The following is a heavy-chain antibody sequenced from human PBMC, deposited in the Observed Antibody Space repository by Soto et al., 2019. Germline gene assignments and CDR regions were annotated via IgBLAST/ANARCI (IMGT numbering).Heavy chain of an antibody. J-gene: IGHJ4*02. D-gene: IGHD3-16*02. CDR2: ISGSGGST. CDR3: AKDGDDYIWGSYRLEPYFDY. CDR1: GFTFSSYA. V-gene: IGHV3-23*01. Sequence: GGSLRLSCAASGFTFSSYAMSWVRQAPGKGLEWVSAISGSGGSTYYADSVKGRFTISRDNSKNTLYLQMNSLRAEDTVVYYCAKDGDDYIWGSYRLEPYFDYWGQGTLVTVSS.